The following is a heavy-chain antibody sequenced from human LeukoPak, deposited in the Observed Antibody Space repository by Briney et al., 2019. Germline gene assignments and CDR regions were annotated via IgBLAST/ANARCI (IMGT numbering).Heavy chain of an antibody. V-gene: IGHV3-23*01. CDR3: AKDRAYSNSWYASSLDY. D-gene: IGHD6-13*01. J-gene: IGHJ4*02. CDR1: GFTFSSYA. CDR2: ISGSGGRI. Sequence: GGSLRLSCAASGFTFSSYAMSWVRQAPGKGLEWVSVISGSGGRIFYADSVKGRFTISRDNSKNTLYLQMNSLRAEDTAIYYCAKDRAYSNSWYASSLDYWGQGTLVTVSS.